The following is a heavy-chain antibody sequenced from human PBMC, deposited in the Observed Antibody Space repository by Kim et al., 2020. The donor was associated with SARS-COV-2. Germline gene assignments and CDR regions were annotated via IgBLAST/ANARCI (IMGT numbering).Heavy chain of an antibody. CDR3: ARWVGAYYYDSSGSENWFDP. D-gene: IGHD3-22*01. CDR1: GYSFTSYW. Sequence: GESLKISCKGSGYSFTSYWIGWVRQMPGKGLEWMGIIYPGDSDTRYSPSFQGQVTISADKSISTAYLQWSSLKASDTAMYYCARWVGAYYYDSSGSENWFDPWGQGTLVTVSS. V-gene: IGHV5-51*01. J-gene: IGHJ5*02. CDR2: IYPGDSDT.